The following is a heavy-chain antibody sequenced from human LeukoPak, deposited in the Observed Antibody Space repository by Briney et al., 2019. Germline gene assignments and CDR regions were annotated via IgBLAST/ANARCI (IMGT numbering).Heavy chain of an antibody. CDR3: AKDSYSKGDY. J-gene: IGHJ4*02. CDR2: IKQDGSES. CDR1: GFTFSGYW. V-gene: IGHV3-7*05. D-gene: IGHD4-11*01. Sequence: PGGSLRLSCAASGFTFSGYWMAWVRQAPGKGLEWVANIKQDGSESNYVGSVKGRFTISRDNAKNSLYLQMNSLRAEDTAVYYCAKDSYSKGDYWGQGTLVTVSS.